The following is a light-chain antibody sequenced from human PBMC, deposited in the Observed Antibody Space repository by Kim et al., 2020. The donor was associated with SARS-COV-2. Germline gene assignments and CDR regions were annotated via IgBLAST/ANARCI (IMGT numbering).Light chain of an antibody. Sequence: QRVTSSGTGTNSNIGAGYDVHWYQQLPGTAPKLLIHGNTNRPSGVPDRFSGSKSHTSASLAITGLQADDEADYYCLSYDSSLSGWVFGGGTQLTVL. V-gene: IGLV1-40*01. CDR2: GNT. CDR3: LSYDSSLSGWV. J-gene: IGLJ3*02. CDR1: NSNIGAGYD.